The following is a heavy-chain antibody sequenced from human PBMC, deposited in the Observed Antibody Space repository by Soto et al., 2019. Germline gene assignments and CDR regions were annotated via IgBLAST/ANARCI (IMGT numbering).Heavy chain of an antibody. D-gene: IGHD2-21*02. J-gene: IGHJ3*02. CDR3: AKDGGLAYCGGDCYSIPMLGAFDI. Sequence: GGSLRLSCAVSGFTFSNYWMTWVRQAPGKGLEWVAYMNQDGSQIYYVDSLRGRFTISRDNAKNSLYLQMNSLRAEDTAVYYCAKDGGLAYCGGDCYSIPMLGAFDIWGQGTMVTVSS. CDR1: GFTFSNYW. CDR2: MNQDGSQI. V-gene: IGHV3-7*03.